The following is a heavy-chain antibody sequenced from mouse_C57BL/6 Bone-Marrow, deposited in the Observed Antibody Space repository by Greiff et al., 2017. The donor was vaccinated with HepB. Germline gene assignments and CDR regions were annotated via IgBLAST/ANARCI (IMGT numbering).Heavy chain of an antibody. D-gene: IGHD1-1*01. J-gene: IGHJ1*03. V-gene: IGHV1-64*01. Sequence: QVQLQQPGAELVKPGASVKLSCKASGYTFTSYWMHWVKQRPGQGLEWIGMFHPNSGSTNYNEKFKSKATLTVDKSSSTAYMQLSSLTSEDSAVYYCARDPTVVATNFDVWGTGTTVTVSS. CDR2: FHPNSGST. CDR3: ARDPTVVATNFDV. CDR1: GYTFTSYW.